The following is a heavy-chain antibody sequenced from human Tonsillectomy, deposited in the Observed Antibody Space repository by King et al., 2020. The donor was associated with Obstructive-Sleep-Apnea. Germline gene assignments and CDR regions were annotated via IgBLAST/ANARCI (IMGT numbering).Heavy chain of an antibody. CDR2: IRYDGSNK. D-gene: IGHD6-19*01. CDR1: GFTFSNYG. Sequence: VQLVESGGGVVQPGGSLRLSCAASGFTFSNYGMHWVRQAPGKGLEWVAFIRYDGSNKYYGDSVKGRFTISRDNSRNTLWLQMNSLRVEDTAVYYCAKDRPAVAGTAYKYGMDVWGQGTTVSVSS. J-gene: IGHJ6*02. V-gene: IGHV3-30*02. CDR3: AKDRPAVAGTAYKYGMDV.